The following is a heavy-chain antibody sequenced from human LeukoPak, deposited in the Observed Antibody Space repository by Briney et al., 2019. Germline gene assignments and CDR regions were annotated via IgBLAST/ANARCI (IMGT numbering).Heavy chain of an antibody. J-gene: IGHJ6*02. V-gene: IGHV1-69*04. Sequence: GASVKVSCKASGGTFSSYAISWVRQAPGQGPEWMGRIIPILGIANYAQKFQGRVTITADKSTSTAYMELSSLRSEDTAVYYCASPYYYYGMDVWGQGTTVTVSS. CDR2: IIPILGIA. CDR3: ASPYYYYGMDV. CDR1: GGTFSSYA.